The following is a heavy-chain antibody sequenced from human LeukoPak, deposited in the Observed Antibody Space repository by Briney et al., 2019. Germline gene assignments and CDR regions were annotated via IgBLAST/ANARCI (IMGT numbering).Heavy chain of an antibody. J-gene: IGHJ4*02. CDR2: IKQDGSEK. Sequence: PGVSLRLSCAASGFTFSSYWMSWVRQAPGKGLEWVANIKQDGSEKYYVDSAKGRFTISRDNAKNSLYLQMNSLRAEDTAVYYCVRGEPSIAVAAVDYWGQGTLVTVSS. CDR1: GFTFSSYW. D-gene: IGHD6-19*01. CDR3: VRGEPSIAVAAVDY. V-gene: IGHV3-7*04.